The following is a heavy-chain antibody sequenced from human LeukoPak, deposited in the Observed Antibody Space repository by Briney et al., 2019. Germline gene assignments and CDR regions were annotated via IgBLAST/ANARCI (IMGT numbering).Heavy chain of an antibody. D-gene: IGHD6-6*01. CDR3: ARGYSSSSGRGDY. J-gene: IGHJ4*02. V-gene: IGHV1-69*05. Sequence: SSVKVSCKASGGTFISYAISWVRQAPGQGLEWMGGIIPMFGTANYAQKFQGRVTITTDESTSTAYMELSSLRSEDTAVYYCARGYSSSSGRGDYWGQGTLVTVSS. CDR1: GGTFISYA. CDR2: IIPMFGTA.